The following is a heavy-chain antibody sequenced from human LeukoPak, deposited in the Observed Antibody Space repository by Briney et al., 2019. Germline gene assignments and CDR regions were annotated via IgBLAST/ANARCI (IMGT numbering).Heavy chain of an antibody. J-gene: IGHJ3*02. V-gene: IGHV3-23*01. D-gene: IGHD2-2*01. CDR2: ISGSGGST. CDR3: AKSLGYCSSTSCYFGAFDI. Sequence: GGSLRLSCAASGFTFSSYAMSWVRQAPGKGLEWVSAISGSGGSTYYADSVKGRFTISRDNSKNTLYLQMNSLRAEDTAVYYCAKSLGYCSSTSCYFGAFDIWGQGTMVTVSS. CDR1: GFTFSSYA.